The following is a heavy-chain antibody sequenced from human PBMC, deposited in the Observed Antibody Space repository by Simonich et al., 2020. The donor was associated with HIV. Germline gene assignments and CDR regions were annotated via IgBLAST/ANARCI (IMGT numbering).Heavy chain of an antibody. CDR1: GYSISSGYY. V-gene: IGHV4-38-2*01. CDR2: SYHSGST. CDR3: ARMAGGSYRSFDY. D-gene: IGHD3-16*02. Sequence: QVQLQESGPGLVKPSETLSLTCAVSGYSISSGYYWCWIRQPPGKGLVWIGSSYHSGSTYYNPSLKSRVTISVDTSKNQFSLKLSSVTAADTAVYYCARMAGGSYRSFDYWGQGTLVTVSS. J-gene: IGHJ4*02.